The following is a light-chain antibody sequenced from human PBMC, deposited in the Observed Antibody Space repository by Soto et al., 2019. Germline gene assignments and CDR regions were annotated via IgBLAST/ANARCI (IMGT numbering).Light chain of an antibody. J-gene: IGLJ2*01. V-gene: IGLV2-14*03. Sequence: QSVLTQPASVSGSPGQSIAVSCTGSSSDFGGSNSVYWYQHHPGKAPKLMIYDVNNRPSGVSNRFSGSKSGNTASLTISGLQAEDEADYYCSSYTSRSPLVFGGGTKLTVL. CDR3: SSYTSRSPLV. CDR2: DVN. CDR1: SSDFGGSNS.